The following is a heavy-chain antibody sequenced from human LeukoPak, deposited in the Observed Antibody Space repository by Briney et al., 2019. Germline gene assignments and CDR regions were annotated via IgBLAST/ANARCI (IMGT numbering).Heavy chain of an antibody. D-gene: IGHD1-20*01. CDR1: GFTFSRYW. J-gene: IGHJ4*02. CDR2: IKQDGSEK. CDR3: ARLLVYNSGGEAFDH. V-gene: IGHV3-7*01. Sequence: GGSLRLSCAASGFTFSRYWMSWVRQAPGKGLEGVANIKQDGSEKYYVDSVKGRFTISRDNAKNSLYLQMNSLRAEDTSVYDCARLLVYNSGGEAFDHWGQGTLVTVSS.